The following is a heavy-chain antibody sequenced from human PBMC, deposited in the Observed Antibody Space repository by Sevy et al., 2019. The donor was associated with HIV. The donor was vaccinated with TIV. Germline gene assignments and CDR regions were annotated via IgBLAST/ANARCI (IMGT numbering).Heavy chain of an antibody. V-gene: IGHV1-18*01. CDR1: SYNFFAYG. CDR3: AREVVTPGPDYGMDV. J-gene: IGHJ6*02. D-gene: IGHD3-22*01. Sequence: ASVKVSCKASSYNFFAYGFAWVRQAPGQGLEWMGWISGFNGNTNYAQKLRGRVTLTTDSSTSTAYMELRSLTSDDTAVYYCAREVVTPGPDYGMDVWGPGTTVTVSS. CDR2: ISGFNGNT.